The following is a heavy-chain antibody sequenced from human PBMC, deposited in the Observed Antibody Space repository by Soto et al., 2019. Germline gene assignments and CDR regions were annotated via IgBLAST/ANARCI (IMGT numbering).Heavy chain of an antibody. D-gene: IGHD3-22*01. CDR2: ISGSGGST. CDR1: GFTFSSYA. Sequence: LRLSCAASGFTFSSYAMSWVRQAPGKGLEWVSAISGSGGSTYYADSVKGRFTISRDNSKNTLYLQMNSLRAEDTAVYYCAKDREGYYDSSGYADYWGQGTLVTVSS. CDR3: AKDREGYYDSSGYADY. V-gene: IGHV3-23*01. J-gene: IGHJ4*02.